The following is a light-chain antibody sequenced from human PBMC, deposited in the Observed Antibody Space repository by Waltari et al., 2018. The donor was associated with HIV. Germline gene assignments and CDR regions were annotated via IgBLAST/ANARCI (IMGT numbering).Light chain of an antibody. J-gene: IGKJ4*01. CDR2: DAS. V-gene: IGKV1-33*01. CDR1: QDIRKY. Sequence: DIQMTQSPSSLSASVGDRVTITCQASQDIRKYLNWYQQRPGKAPKLLIYDASNLETGVPSRFSGSGSGTDFTFTISSLQPEDIATYYGQQHDNFFTFGGGTKVEMK. CDR3: QQHDNFFT.